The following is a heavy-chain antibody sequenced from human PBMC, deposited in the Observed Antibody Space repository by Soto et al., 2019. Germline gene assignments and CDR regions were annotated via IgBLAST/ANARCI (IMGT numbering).Heavy chain of an antibody. D-gene: IGHD2-2*01. CDR2: IIPIFGTA. V-gene: IGHV1-69*13. J-gene: IGHJ6*02. CDR1: GGTFSSYA. CDR3: ASKQHCSSTSCSENYYYYGMDV. Sequence: SVKVSCKASGGTFSSYAISWVRQAPGQELEWMGGIIPIFGTANYAQKFQGRVTITADESTSTAYMELSSLRSEDTAVYYCASKQHCSSTSCSENYYYYGMDVWGQGTTVTVSS.